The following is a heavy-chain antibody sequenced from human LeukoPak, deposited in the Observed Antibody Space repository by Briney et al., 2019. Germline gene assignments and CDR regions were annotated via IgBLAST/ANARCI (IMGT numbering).Heavy chain of an antibody. CDR2: IYTSGST. CDR3: ARDLRYSKDYYYYMDV. J-gene: IGHJ6*03. CDR1: GGSISTYY. V-gene: IGHV4-4*07. D-gene: IGHD4-11*01. Sequence: SETLSLTCTVSGGSISTYYWSWIRQPAGKGLEWIGRIYTSGSTNYNPSLKSRVTMSVDTSKKQFSLRLSSVTAADTAVYYCARDLRYSKDYYYYMDVWGKGTTVTVSS.